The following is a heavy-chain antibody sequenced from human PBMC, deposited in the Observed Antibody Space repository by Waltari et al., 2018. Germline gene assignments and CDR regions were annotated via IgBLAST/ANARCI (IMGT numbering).Heavy chain of an antibody. V-gene: IGHV3-33*01. CDR1: GFSFSSYA. D-gene: IGHD6-19*01. J-gene: IGHJ4*02. CDR3: ARASIAVEERGDDYFHY. CDR2: IWYDGDNK. Sequence: QVQLVVSGGGVVQPGTSLRLSCAASGFSFSSYAMPWVRQAPGKGLEWLAGIWYDGDNKYYGDSVRGRFTISRDNSKNTLYLQLNSLRAEDTAVYYCARASIAVEERGDDYFHYWGQGTLVTVSS.